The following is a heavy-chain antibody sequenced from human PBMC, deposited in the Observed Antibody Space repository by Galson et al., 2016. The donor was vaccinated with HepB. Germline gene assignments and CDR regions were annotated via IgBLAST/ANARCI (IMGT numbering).Heavy chain of an antibody. CDR3: ATRSSGWYYFDY. V-gene: IGHV3-53*01. CDR1: GFTVSSDY. J-gene: IGHJ4*02. D-gene: IGHD6-19*01. CDR2: IYSGGST. Sequence: SLRLSCAASGFTVSSDYMNWVRQAPGKGLEWVSLIYSGGSTSYADSVKGRFTISRDNAKNSLYLQMNSLRAEDTAVYYCATRSSGWYYFDYWGQGTLVTVSS.